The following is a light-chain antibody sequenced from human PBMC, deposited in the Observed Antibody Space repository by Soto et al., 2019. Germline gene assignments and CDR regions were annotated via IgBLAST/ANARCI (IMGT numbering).Light chain of an antibody. CDR1: QSVSSN. CDR2: GAS. CDR3: QQYNNWPTT. V-gene: IGKV3-15*01. J-gene: IGKJ1*01. Sequence: ELVMTQSPATLSVSPGARVSLSCSASQSVSSNLAWYQQKPGQAPRLLISGASTRATGIPARFSGTGSGTEFTLTISNLQSEDFAVYYCQQYNNWPTTFGQGAKVEIK.